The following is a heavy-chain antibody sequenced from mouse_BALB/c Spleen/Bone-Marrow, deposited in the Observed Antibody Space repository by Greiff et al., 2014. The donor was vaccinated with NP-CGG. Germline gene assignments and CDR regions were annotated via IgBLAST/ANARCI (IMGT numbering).Heavy chain of an antibody. CDR3: ARDWDPFAY. D-gene: IGHD4-1*01. J-gene: IGHJ3*01. V-gene: IGHV1-9*01. Sequence: VQLQESGAELMKPGASVKISCKATGYTFGSYWIEWVKQRPGHGLEWIGEILPGSGSTNYNEKFKGKATFTADTSSNTAYMQLNSLTSEDSAVYYCARDWDPFAYWGQGTLVTVSA. CDR2: ILPGSGST. CDR1: GYTFGSYW.